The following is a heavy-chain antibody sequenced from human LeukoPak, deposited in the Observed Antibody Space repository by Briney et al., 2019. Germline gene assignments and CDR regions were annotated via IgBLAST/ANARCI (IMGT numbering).Heavy chain of an antibody. D-gene: IGHD6-19*01. J-gene: IGHJ4*02. CDR1: GFTSCSYW. V-gene: IGHV3-7*01. Sequence: GGSLRLSCAPSGFTSCSYWMSWVRQAPGKGLEWVANIKQDGSEKYYVDSVKGRFTISRDNAKNSLYLQMNSLRAEDTAVYYCARDRGSSGWYEFDYWGQGTLVTVSS. CDR3: ARDRGSSGWYEFDY. CDR2: IKQDGSEK.